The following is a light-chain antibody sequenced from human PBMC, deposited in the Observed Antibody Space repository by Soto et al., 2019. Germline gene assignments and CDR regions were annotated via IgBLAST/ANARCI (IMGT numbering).Light chain of an antibody. CDR2: GAS. CDR3: QQYGSSPSYT. V-gene: IGKV3-20*01. CDR1: HGVSSSY. Sequence: EIVLTQSPGTLSLSPGERATLSCRASHGVSSSYLARYQQKPGEAPSLLIYGASSRATGIPDRFSGSGSGTDFTLTISRLEPEDFAVYDCQQYGSSPSYTFGQGTKLEIK. J-gene: IGKJ2*01.